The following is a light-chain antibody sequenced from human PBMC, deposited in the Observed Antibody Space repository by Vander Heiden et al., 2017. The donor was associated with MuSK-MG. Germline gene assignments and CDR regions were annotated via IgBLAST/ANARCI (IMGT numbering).Light chain of an antibody. CDR3: QVWQNSSDHSWV. V-gene: IGLV3-21*02. CDR1: NLGSKS. J-gene: IGLJ3*02. CDR2: DDS. Sequence: SSVLPQPPSVSVAPGETARIPCGGANLGSKSVHWYQQTTGQAPVLVVYDDSDMPSGVPERVSCSKSGDTSTITISRVEAGEEAADYCQVWQNSSDHSWVFGGGTKLTVL.